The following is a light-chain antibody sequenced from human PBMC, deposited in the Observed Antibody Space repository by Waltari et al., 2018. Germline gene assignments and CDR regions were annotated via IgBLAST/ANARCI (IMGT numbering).Light chain of an antibody. J-gene: IGLJ3*02. CDR3: GTWDTRLRAGV. CDR2: ENK. Sequence: SVLTQPPSFSAAPGQQVTIPCSGDRFNIWNTYVSWYQQVPGTVPKLLIYENKRRPSGIPDRFSASKSGTSATLDITGLQPGDEADYYCGTWDTRLRAGVFGGGTSLTV. V-gene: IGLV1-51*01. CDR1: RFNIWNTY.